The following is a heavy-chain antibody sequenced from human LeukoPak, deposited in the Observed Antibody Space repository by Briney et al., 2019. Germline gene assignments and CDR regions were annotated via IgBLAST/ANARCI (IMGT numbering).Heavy chain of an antibody. D-gene: IGHD4-17*01. CDR2: ISGSSGYI. V-gene: IGHV3-21*06. CDR1: GFTLSSYA. J-gene: IGHJ4*02. Sequence: PGGSLRLSCAASGFTLSSYAMTWVRQAPGKGLEWVSSISGSSGYIFYADSVKGRFTISRDNAKNSLYLQMNSLRAEDTAVYYCGRDLPTVTSIDYWGQGTLVTVSS. CDR3: GRDLPTVTSIDY.